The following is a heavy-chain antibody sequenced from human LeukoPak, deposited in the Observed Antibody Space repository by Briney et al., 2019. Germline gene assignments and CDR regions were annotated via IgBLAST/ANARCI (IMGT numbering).Heavy chain of an antibody. CDR1: GNYW. CDR2: VNSDGSWT. D-gene: IGHD1-7*01. Sequence: QTGGSLRLSCAASGNYWMHWVRQAPGEGLVWVSHVNSDGSWTSHADSVKGRFTISKDNAKNTVYLQMNNLRTEDTAVYYCARGRITGTTGDFDYWGQGTLVTVSS. J-gene: IGHJ4*02. CDR3: ARGRITGTTGDFDY. V-gene: IGHV3-74*01.